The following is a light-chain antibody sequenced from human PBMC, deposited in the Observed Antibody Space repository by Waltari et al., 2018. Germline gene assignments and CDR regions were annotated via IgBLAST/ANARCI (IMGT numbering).Light chain of an antibody. CDR2: RAS. J-gene: IGKJ3*01. Sequence: EVVITQSTATLSVSLRERATLSCRASQRVGTNLAWFQQKPGQAPRLLIYRASTTATGIPARFSGYGSGTDFTLTISGLQSEDVAVYYCQQYDHWPTFGPGTKVDI. CDR1: QRVGTN. V-gene: IGKV3-15*01. CDR3: QQYDHWPT.